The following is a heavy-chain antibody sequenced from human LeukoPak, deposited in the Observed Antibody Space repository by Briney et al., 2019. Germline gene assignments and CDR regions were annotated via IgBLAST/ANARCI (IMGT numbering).Heavy chain of an antibody. V-gene: IGHV1-2*02. Sequence: GASVKVSCKASGYTFTDYYVHWVRQAPGQSLEWMGWMNPNSGGTNYAQRFQGRVTMTRDTSISTAYMELTRLRFDDTAVFYCATSRGGTSFDYWGQGTLVTVSS. CDR2: MNPNSGGT. CDR1: GYTFTDYY. CDR3: ATSRGGTSFDY. J-gene: IGHJ4*02. D-gene: IGHD2-2*01.